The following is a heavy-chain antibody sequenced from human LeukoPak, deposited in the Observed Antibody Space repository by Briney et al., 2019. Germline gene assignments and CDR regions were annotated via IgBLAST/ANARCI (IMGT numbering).Heavy chain of an antibody. CDR3: AKGSLGSMTTVTHYFDY. D-gene: IGHD4-17*01. V-gene: IGHV3-48*03. CDR2: ISSSGSTI. Sequence: GGSLRLSCAASGFTFSSYEMNWVRQAPGKGLEWVSYISSSGSTIYYADSVKGRFTISRDNAKNSLYLQMNSLRAEDTAVYYCAKGSLGSMTTVTHYFDYWGQGTLVTVSS. CDR1: GFTFSSYE. J-gene: IGHJ4*02.